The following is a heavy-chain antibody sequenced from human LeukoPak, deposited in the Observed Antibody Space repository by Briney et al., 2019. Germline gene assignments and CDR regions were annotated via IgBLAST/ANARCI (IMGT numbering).Heavy chain of an antibody. CDR3: ARDLPMVYAIDAFDI. V-gene: IGHV1-2*02. CDR2: INPNSGGT. D-gene: IGHD2-8*01. Sequence: ASVKVSCKASGYTFTGYYMHWVRQAPGQGLEWMGWINPNSGGTNYAQKFQGRVTMTRDTSISTAYMELSRLRSDDTAVYYCARDLPMVYAIDAFDIWGQGTMVTVSS. J-gene: IGHJ3*02. CDR1: GYTFTGYY.